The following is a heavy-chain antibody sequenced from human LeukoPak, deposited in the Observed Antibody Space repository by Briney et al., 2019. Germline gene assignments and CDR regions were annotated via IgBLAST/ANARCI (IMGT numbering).Heavy chain of an antibody. V-gene: IGHV1-46*01. D-gene: IGHD6-13*01. CDR1: GYTFTSYY. J-gene: IGHJ4*02. CDR2: INPSGGST. CDR3: ARDLEYSSSWYQTFDY. Sequence: ASVKVSCKASGYTFTSYYMHWVRQAPGQGLEWMGIINPSGGSTSYAQKFQGRVTMTRDTSTSTVYMELSSLRSEDTAVYYCARDLEYSSSWYQTFDYWGQGTLVTVSS.